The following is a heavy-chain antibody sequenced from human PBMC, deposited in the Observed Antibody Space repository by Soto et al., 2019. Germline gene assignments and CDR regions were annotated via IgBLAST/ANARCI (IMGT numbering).Heavy chain of an antibody. V-gene: IGHV3-23*01. D-gene: IGHD1-26*01. CDR2: ISGSGGST. J-gene: IGHJ4*02. CDR1: GFTFSSYA. Sequence: GGSLSLSCAASGFTFSSYAMSWVRQAPGKGLEWVSAISGSGGSTYYADSVKGRFTISRDNSKNTLYLQMNSLRAEDTAVYYCAKDVNHLVGAHHDYWGQGTLVTVSS. CDR3: AKDVNHLVGAHHDY.